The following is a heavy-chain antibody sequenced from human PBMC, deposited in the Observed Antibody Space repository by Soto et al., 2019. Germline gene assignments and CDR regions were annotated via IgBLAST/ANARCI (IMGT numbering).Heavy chain of an antibody. CDR3: ARGDYHDTSGPFSDAFDI. D-gene: IGHD3-22*01. J-gene: IGHJ3*02. CDR1: GGSISSYY. Sequence: SETLSLTCTVSGGSISSYYWSWIRQPPGKGLEWIGYIYYSGSTNYNPSLKSRFTISRDNAKNSLYLQMNSLRAEDTAVYYCARGDYHDTSGPFSDAFDIWGQGTMVTVS. V-gene: IGHV4-59*12. CDR2: IYYSGST.